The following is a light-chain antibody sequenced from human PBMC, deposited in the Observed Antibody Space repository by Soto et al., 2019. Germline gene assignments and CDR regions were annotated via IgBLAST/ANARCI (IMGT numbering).Light chain of an antibody. CDR3: GSYTSSSTLV. V-gene: IGLV2-14*01. CDR1: SSDVGGYNY. CDR2: DVS. J-gene: IGLJ1*01. Sequence: QSALTQPASVSGSPGQSITISCTGTSSDVGGYNYVSWYQQHPVKAPKLMIYDVSNRPSGVSNLFSGSKSANTASLTISGIQAEDEADYYCGSYTSSSTLVFGTGTKLTV.